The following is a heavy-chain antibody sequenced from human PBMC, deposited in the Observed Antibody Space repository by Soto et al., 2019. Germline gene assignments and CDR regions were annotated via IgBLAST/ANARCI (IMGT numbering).Heavy chain of an antibody. J-gene: IGHJ6*02. CDR2: IYYSGST. Sequence: QVQLQESGPGLVKPSETLSLTCTVSGGSVSSGSYYWSWIRQPPGKGLEWIGYIYYSGSTNYNPHLKSRVTISVDTSKNQFSLKLSSVTAADTAVYYCARGIEGWYQGRYYYGMDVVGQGTTVTVSS. CDR3: ARGIEGWYQGRYYYGMDV. D-gene: IGHD6-19*01. CDR1: GGSVSSGSYY. V-gene: IGHV4-61*01.